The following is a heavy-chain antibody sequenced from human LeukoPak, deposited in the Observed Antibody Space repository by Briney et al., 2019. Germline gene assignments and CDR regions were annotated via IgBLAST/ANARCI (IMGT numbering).Heavy chain of an antibody. J-gene: IGHJ4*02. D-gene: IGHD1-7*01. CDR1: GFTFSSYN. CDR2: ISTSSSYI. CDR3: ARDRDWNSGFDY. Sequence: WGSLRLSCAASGFTFSSYNMKWVRQAPGKGLEWVSSISTSSSYIYYADSVKGRFTISRDNAKNSLNLQMNSLRVEDTAVYYCARDRDWNSGFDYWGQGTLVTVSS. V-gene: IGHV3-21*01.